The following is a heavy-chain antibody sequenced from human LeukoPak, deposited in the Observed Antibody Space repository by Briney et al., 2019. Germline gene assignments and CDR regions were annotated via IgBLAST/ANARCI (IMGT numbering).Heavy chain of an antibody. CDR1: GYSFSNYW. J-gene: IGHJ4*02. Sequence: GESLKISCKGSGYSFSNYWIGWVRQMTGKGLESMGIIHPGDSDTRYSPSFQGQVTISADKSINTAYLQWSSLKASDTAMYYCARHRVLPSGRWYDYWGQGTLVTVSS. CDR2: IHPGDSDT. CDR3: ARHRVLPSGRWYDY. D-gene: IGHD2-2*01. V-gene: IGHV5-51*01.